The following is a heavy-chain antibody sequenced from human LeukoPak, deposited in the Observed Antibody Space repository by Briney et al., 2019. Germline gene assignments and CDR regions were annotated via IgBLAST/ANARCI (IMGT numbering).Heavy chain of an antibody. Sequence: GGSLRLSCAASGFAFSSYWMSWVRQAPGKGLEWVANINQDGSEKYYVDSVKGRFTISRDNTKNSLYLQMNSLRAEDTAVYYCVTTGDSWGQGTLVTVSS. CDR1: GFAFSSYW. V-gene: IGHV3-7*05. CDR2: INQDGSEK. J-gene: IGHJ4*02. CDR3: VTTGDS.